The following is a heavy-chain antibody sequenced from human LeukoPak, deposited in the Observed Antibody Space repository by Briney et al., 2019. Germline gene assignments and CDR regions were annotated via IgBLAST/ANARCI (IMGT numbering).Heavy chain of an antibody. CDR2: INHSGST. J-gene: IGHJ6*02. CDR3: ASSHPGYGSGSYPNYGMDV. D-gene: IGHD3-10*01. V-gene: IGHV4-34*01. Sequence: SETLSLTCAVYGGSFSGYYWSWIRQPPGKGLEWIGEINHSGSTNYNPSLKSRVTISVDTSKNQFSLKLSSVTAADTAVCYCASSHPGYGSGSYPNYGMDVWGQGTTVTVSS. CDR1: GGSFSGYY.